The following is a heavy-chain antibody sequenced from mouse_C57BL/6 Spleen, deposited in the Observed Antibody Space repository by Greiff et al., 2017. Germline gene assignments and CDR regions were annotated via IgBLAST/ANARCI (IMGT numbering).Heavy chain of an antibody. J-gene: IGHJ1*03. Sequence: VKLQQSGAELVRPGTSVKVSCKASGYAFTNYLIEWVKQRPGQGLEWIGVINPGSGGTNYNEKFKGKATLTADKSSSTAYMQLSSLTSEDSAVYFCARDHYYGSRNWYFDVWGTGTTVTVSS. D-gene: IGHD1-1*01. CDR1: GYAFTNYL. CDR2: INPGSGGT. V-gene: IGHV1-54*01. CDR3: ARDHYYGSRNWYFDV.